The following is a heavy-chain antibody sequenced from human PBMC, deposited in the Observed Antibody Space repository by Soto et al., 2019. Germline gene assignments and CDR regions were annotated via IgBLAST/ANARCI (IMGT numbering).Heavy chain of an antibody. D-gene: IGHD1-26*01. CDR3: ARGISGTYTALDF. V-gene: IGHV1-46*01. J-gene: IGHJ4*02. CDR2: INPNGGAT. CDR1: GYRFTTYY. Sequence: GASVKVSCKASGYRFTTYYLHWVLQAPGQGLEWMGMINPNGGATTYVQKFQGRVTMTTDTSTSTVYMELSSLRFDDTAIYYCARGISGTYTALDFWGQGALVTVSS.